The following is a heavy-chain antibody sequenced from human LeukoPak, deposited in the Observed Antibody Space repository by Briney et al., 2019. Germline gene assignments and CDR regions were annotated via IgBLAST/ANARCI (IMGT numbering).Heavy chain of an antibody. CDR2: INAGNGNT. CDR1: GYTFTSYA. J-gene: IGHJ4*02. CDR3: ARAYDSSGYYRGYFDY. Sequence: GASVKVSCKASGYTFTSYAMHWVRQAPGQRLEWMGWINAGNGNTKYSQKFQGRVTITRDTSASTAYMELSSLRSEDTAVYYCARAYDSSGYYRGYFDYWGQGTLVTVSS. V-gene: IGHV1-3*01. D-gene: IGHD3-22*01.